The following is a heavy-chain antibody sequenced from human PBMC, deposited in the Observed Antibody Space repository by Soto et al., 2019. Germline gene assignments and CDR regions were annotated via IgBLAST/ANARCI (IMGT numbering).Heavy chain of an antibody. V-gene: IGHV1-2*02. CDR2: INPNSGGT. J-gene: IGHJ6*02. CDR3: ARVPNSSSWYSYYYYGMDV. CDR1: GYTFTGYY. Sequence: QVQLVQSGAEVKKPGASVKVSCKASGYTFTGYYMHWVRQAPGQGLEWMGWINPNSGGTNHAQKFQGRVTMTRDTSISTAYMELSRLRSDDTAVYYCARVPNSSSWYSYYYYGMDVWGQGTTVTVSS. D-gene: IGHD6-13*01.